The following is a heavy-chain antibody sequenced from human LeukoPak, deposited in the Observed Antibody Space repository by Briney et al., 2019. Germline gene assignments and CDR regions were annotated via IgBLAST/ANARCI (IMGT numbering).Heavy chain of an antibody. V-gene: IGHV3-74*01. CDR2: IYSDGITT. D-gene: IGHD3-16*01. Sequence: GGSLRLSCAVSGFTLSDHYMDWVRQAPGKGLVWVSRIYSDGITTNYADSVKGRFTISRDNAKNTLYLQMDSLRAEDTAVYYCTRRGMALDAFDVWGQGTMVTVSS. J-gene: IGHJ3*01. CDR1: GFTLSDHY. CDR3: TRRGMALDAFDV.